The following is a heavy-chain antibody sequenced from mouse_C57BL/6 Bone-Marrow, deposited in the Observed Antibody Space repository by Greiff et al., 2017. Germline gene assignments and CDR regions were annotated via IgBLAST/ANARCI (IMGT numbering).Heavy chain of an antibody. J-gene: IGHJ2*01. Sequence: QVQLKQSGPGLVAPSQSLSITCTVSGFSLTSYGVDWVRQPPGKGLEWLGVIWGGGSTNYNSALMSRLSISKDNSKSQVFLKMNSLQTDDTAMYYCAKTDLLWLRRESLDDYWGQGTTLTVSS. CDR1: GFSLTSYG. D-gene: IGHD2-2*01. V-gene: IGHV2-9*01. CDR3: AKTDLLWLRRESLDDY. CDR2: IWGGGST.